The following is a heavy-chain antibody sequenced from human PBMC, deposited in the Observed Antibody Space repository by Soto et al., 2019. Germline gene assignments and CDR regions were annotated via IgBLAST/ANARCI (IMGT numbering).Heavy chain of an antibody. D-gene: IGHD5-12*01. CDR1: GGSISSSSYY. CDR2: IYYSGST. Sequence: QLQLQESGPGLVKPSETLSLTCTVSGGSISSSSYYWGWIRQPPGKGLEWIGSIYYSGSTYYNPSLKSRVTLSVDTSETQFALQLSSVPAADTAVYYCARHRVGGYGANPEYFQHWGQGTLVTVSS. J-gene: IGHJ1*01. CDR3: ARHRVGGYGANPEYFQH. V-gene: IGHV4-39*01.